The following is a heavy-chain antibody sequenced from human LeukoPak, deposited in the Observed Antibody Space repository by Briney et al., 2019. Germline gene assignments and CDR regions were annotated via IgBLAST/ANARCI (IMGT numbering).Heavy chain of an antibody. J-gene: IGHJ4*02. CDR2: IYHSGST. CDR3: AVWTDDYGDPISFDY. CDR1: GYSISSGYY. V-gene: IGHV4-38-2*01. Sequence: SETLSLTCAVSGYSISSGYYWGWIRQPPGKGLEWIGSIYHSGSTYYNPSLKSRVTISVDTSKNQFSLKLSSVTAADTAVYYCAVWTDDYGDPISFDYWGQGTLVTVSS. D-gene: IGHD4-17*01.